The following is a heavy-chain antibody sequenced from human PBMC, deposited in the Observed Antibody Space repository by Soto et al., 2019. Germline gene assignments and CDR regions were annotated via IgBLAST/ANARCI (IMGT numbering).Heavy chain of an antibody. J-gene: IGHJ3*02. D-gene: IGHD2-2*01. CDR1: GGSISSGDYY. CDR3: ASTSRGYDAFDI. V-gene: IGHV4-31*03. Sequence: SETLSLTCTVSGGSISSGDYYWSWIRQHPGKGLEWIGYIYYSGSTNYNPSLKSRVTISVDTSKNQFSLKLTSVTAADTAVYYCASTSRGYDAFDIWGQGTMVTVSS. CDR2: IYYSGST.